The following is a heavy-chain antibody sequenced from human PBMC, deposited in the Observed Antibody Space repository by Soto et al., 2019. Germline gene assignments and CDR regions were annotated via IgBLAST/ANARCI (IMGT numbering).Heavy chain of an antibody. CDR1: TYMFSNYG. Sequence: QDQLVQSGGEVQKPGASVKVSCKTSTYMFSNYGVSWVRQAPGQGLEWMGWISAHNGNTNYAQKFKGRVTLTTDTSTSTAYMELRSLRSDDTAVYYCARDTYYYQSGSYDNAGMDVWGQGTTVTVSS. CDR2: ISAHNGNT. CDR3: ARDTYYYQSGSYDNAGMDV. D-gene: IGHD3-10*01. J-gene: IGHJ6*02. V-gene: IGHV1-18*01.